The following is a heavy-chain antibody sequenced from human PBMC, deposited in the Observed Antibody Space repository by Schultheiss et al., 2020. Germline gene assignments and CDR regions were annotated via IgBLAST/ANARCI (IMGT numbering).Heavy chain of an antibody. CDR3: ARPPEGDYGDYEGDDY. J-gene: IGHJ4*02. Sequence: GGSLRLSCAASGFTVSSNYMSWVRQAPGKGLEWVSVIYSGGSTYYADSVKGRFTISRDNSKNTLYLQMNSLRAEDTAVYYCARPPEGDYGDYEGDDYWGQGTLVTVSS. CDR2: IYSGGST. CDR1: GFTVSSNY. D-gene: IGHD4-17*01. V-gene: IGHV3-66*04.